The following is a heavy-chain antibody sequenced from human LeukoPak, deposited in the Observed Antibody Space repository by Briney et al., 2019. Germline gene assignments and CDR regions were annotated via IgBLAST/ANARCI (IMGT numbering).Heavy chain of an antibody. J-gene: IGHJ3*02. CDR2: IIPIFGTA. CDR3: ARATSALDAFDI. Sequence: SVKVSCKASGGTSSSYAISWVRQAPGQGLEWMGRIIPIFGTANYAQKFQGRATITTDESTSTAYMELSSLRSEDTAVYYCARATSALDAFDIWGQGTMVTVSS. CDR1: GGTSSSYA. D-gene: IGHD3-16*01. V-gene: IGHV1-69*05.